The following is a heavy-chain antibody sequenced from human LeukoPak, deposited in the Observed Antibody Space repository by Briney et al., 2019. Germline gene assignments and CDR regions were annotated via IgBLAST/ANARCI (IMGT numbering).Heavy chain of an antibody. Sequence: GGSLRLSCAASGFTFSDYYMSWIRQAPGKGLEWVSYISSSGSTIYYADSVKGRFTISRDNAKNSLYLQMNSLRAEDAAVYYCARDLDQLLGYYYYGMDVWGQGTTVTVSS. CDR2: ISSSGSTI. V-gene: IGHV3-11*04. D-gene: IGHD2-2*01. CDR1: GFTFSDYY. CDR3: ARDLDQLLGYYYYGMDV. J-gene: IGHJ6*02.